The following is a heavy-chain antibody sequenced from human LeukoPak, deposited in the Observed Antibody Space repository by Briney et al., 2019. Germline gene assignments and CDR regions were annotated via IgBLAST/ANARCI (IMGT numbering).Heavy chain of an antibody. J-gene: IGHJ3*02. CDR2: NSGAEHDA. V-gene: IGHV3-11*05. D-gene: IGHD2-2*01. CDR1: GFILSDYF. Sequence: GGSLRLFCAASGFILSDYFMVWIRQSPGKGLERISFNSGAEHDARYADSVRGRFTMFRDDGKNALYLQMNSLTAEETAIYYCARELGTSRGFDIWGQGTMVTVSS. CDR3: ARELGTSRGFDI.